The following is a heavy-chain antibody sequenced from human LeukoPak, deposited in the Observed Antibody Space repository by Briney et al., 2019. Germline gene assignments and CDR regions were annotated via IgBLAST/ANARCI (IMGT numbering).Heavy chain of an antibody. D-gene: IGHD3-3*01. J-gene: IGHJ6*03. CDR2: INHSGST. V-gene: IGHV4-34*01. Sequence: SETLSLTCAVYGGSFSGYYWSWIRQPPGKGLEWIGEINHSGSTNYNPSLKSRVTISVDTSKNQFSLKLSSVTAADTAVYYCARDRDDFWSGYSLMDVWGKGTTVTVSS. CDR3: ARDRDDFWSGYSLMDV. CDR1: GGSFSGYY.